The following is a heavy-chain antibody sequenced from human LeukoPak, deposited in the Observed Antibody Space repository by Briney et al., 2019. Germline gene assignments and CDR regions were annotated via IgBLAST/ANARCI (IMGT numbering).Heavy chain of an antibody. V-gene: IGHV3-21*01. CDR3: ARARGDRVVAYYMDV. CDR1: GFTFSDSW. D-gene: IGHD2-15*01. J-gene: IGHJ6*03. CDR2: ISSSSSYI. Sequence: GESLRLSCAASGFTFSDSWMSWVRQAPGKGLEWVSSISSSSSYIYYADSVKGRFTISRDNAKNSLYLQMNSLRAEDTAVYYCARARGDRVVAYYMDVWGKGTTVTVSS.